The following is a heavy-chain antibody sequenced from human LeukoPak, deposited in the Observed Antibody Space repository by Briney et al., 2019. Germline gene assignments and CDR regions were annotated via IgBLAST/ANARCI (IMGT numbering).Heavy chain of an antibody. CDR2: ISYDGSNK. CDR1: GFTFSSYG. CDR3: AKDRGYGLVDY. J-gene: IGHJ4*02. V-gene: IGHV3-30*18. Sequence: GGSLRLSCAASGFTFSSYGMHWVRQAPGKGLEWVAVISYDGSNKHYADSVKGRFTISRDNSKNTLYLQMNSLRAEDTAVYYCAKDRGYGLVDYWGQGTLVTVSS. D-gene: IGHD5-12*01.